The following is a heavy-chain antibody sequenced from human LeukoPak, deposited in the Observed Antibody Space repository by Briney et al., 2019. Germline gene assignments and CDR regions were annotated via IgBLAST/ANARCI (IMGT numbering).Heavy chain of an antibody. J-gene: IGHJ6*02. CDR1: GFTFSSYW. V-gene: IGHV3-74*01. Sequence: PGGSLRLSCAASGFTFSSYWMHWVRQAPGKGLVWVSRINSDGSSTSYADSVKGRFTISRDNAKNTLYLQMNSLRAEGTAVYYCASINYGGNSWFGYYYYGMDVWGQGTTVTVSS. CDR3: ASINYGGNSWFGYYYYGMDV. D-gene: IGHD4-23*01. CDR2: INSDGSST.